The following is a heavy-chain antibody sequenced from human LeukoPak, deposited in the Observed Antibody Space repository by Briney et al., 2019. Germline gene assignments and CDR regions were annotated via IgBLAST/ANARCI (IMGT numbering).Heavy chain of an antibody. J-gene: IGHJ6*03. CDR3: AKAGRGGAITLVRGVKGDYYYMDV. CDR2: INPNSGGT. CDR1: GYTFTGYY. D-gene: IGHD3-10*01. Sequence: GASVKVSCKASGYTFTGYYMHWVRQAPGQGLEWMGWINPNSGGTNYAQKFQGRVTMTRDTSISTAYMELSRLRSDDTAVYYCAKAGRGGAITLVRGVKGDYYYMDVWGKGTTVTISS. V-gene: IGHV1-2*02.